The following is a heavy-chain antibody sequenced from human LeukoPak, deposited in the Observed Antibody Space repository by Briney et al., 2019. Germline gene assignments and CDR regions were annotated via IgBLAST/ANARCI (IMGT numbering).Heavy chain of an antibody. D-gene: IGHD3-22*01. CDR1: GFTFSKVW. J-gene: IGHJ1*01. Sequence: GGSLRLSCAASGFTFSKVWMSWVRQAPGKGLEWVCRIKSKTDGGTIDYAAPGKGRFTISRDDSKDTLFLQMNSLKTEDTAVYYCTTDLSELDDSGYYAKYFHHWGQGTLVSVSS. CDR3: TTDLSELDDSGYYAKYFHH. V-gene: IGHV3-15*01. CDR2: IKSKTDGGTI.